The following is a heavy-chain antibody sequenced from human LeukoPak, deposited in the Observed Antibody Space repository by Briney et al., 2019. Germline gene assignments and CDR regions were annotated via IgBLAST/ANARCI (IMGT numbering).Heavy chain of an antibody. J-gene: IGHJ4*02. CDR3: ARHLTTVTPWYLDY. V-gene: IGHV4-39*01. Sequence: SETLSLTCTVSGGSISSSSYYWGWIRQPPGKGLEWIGSIYYSGSTYYNPSLKSRVTISVDTSKNQFSLKLSSVTAADTAVYYCARHLTTVTPWYLDYWGQGTLVTVSS. D-gene: IGHD4-17*01. CDR2: IYYSGST. CDR1: GGSISSSSYY.